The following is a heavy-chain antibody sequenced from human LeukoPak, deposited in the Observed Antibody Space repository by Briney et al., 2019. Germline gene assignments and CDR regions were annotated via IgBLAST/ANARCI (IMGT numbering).Heavy chain of an antibody. CDR1: GGSISSYY. CDR3: ARHVVEYSSAIWFDP. Sequence: SETLSLTCTVSGGSISSYYWNWIRQPQGQGMERNGYIYYSGSTNYNPYPNSRVPISVDTFKNQFSLKLSSVAAADTAVYYCARHVVEYSSAIWFDPWGQGTLVTVSS. CDR2: IYYSGST. V-gene: IGHV4-59*08. D-gene: IGHD6-6*01. J-gene: IGHJ5*02.